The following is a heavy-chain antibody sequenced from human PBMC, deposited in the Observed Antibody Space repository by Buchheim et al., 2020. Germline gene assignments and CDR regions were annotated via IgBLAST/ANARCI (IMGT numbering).Heavy chain of an antibody. J-gene: IGHJ6*02. V-gene: IGHV4-30-4*07. D-gene: IGHD3-10*01. CDR3: ARGLHGSGSRYGMDV. CDR2: IYYSGST. CDR1: GGSISSGGYS. Sequence: QVQLQESGPGLVKPSQTLSLTCAVSGGSISSGGYSWSWIRQPPGKGLEWIGYIYYSGSTYYHPSLKSRVTISVDTSKNQFSLKLSSVTAADTAVYYCARGLHGSGSRYGMDVWGQGTT.